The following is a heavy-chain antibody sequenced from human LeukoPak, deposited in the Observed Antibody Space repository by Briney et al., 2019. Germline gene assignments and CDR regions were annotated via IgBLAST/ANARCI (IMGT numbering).Heavy chain of an antibody. V-gene: IGHV4-34*01. J-gene: IGHJ6*02. CDR2: INHSRSI. D-gene: IGHD3-16*01. CDR3: AREIDRSAYRRSYGMDV. Sequence: SETLSLTCGVYGGXFSGYSWTWIRQPPGKGLEWIGEINHSRSINYNPSLKSRVTISVDTSKNQFSLRLTSVTAADTAVYYCAREIDRSAYRRSYGMDVWGHGTTVTVSS. CDR1: GGXFSGYS.